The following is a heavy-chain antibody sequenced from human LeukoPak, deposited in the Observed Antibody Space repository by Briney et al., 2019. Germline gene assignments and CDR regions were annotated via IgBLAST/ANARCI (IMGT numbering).Heavy chain of an antibody. CDR3: AAGITLVRGGTFDI. CDR1: GFTFSGFI. CDR2: VTSKTNRYAT. Sequence: GGSLRLSCAASGFTFSGFIIHWVRQAPGKGLEWIGRVTSKTNRYATAYAASVKGRFTVSRDDSKKTAYLQMNSLKTEDMAVYYCAAGITLVRGGTFDIWGQGTMVIVSS. D-gene: IGHD3-10*01. J-gene: IGHJ3*02. V-gene: IGHV3-73*01.